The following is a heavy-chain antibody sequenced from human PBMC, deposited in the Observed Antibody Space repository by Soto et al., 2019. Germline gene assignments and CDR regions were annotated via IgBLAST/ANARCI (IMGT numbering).Heavy chain of an antibody. J-gene: IGHJ3*02. Sequence: PGGSLRLSCAASGFTFSSYAMHWVRQAPGKGLEWVAVISYDGSNKYYADSVKGRFTISRDNSKNTLYLQMNSLRAEDTAVYYCARGNTAAGKTQAFDTWGQGTMVTVSS. V-gene: IGHV3-30-3*01. CDR2: ISYDGSNK. D-gene: IGHD6-13*01. CDR3: ARGNTAAGKTQAFDT. CDR1: GFTFSSYA.